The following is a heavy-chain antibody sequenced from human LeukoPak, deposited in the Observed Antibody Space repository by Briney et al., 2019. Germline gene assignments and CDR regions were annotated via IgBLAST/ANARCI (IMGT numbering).Heavy chain of an antibody. V-gene: IGHV1-18*04. Sequence: GGLVKVSCKASGYTLTSYGISWVRQAPGQGLEWMGWISGYNGDTKYAHNFQGRVTMTIDTSTSTAYMELRSLRSDDTAVYYCGVSGYDSLLNYWGQGTLVTVSS. CDR1: GYTLTSYG. J-gene: IGHJ4*02. CDR2: ISGYNGDT. D-gene: IGHD5-12*01. CDR3: GVSGYDSLLNY.